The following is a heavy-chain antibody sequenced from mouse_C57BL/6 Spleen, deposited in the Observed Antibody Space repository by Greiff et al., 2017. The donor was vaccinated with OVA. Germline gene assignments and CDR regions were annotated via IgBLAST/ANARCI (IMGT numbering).Heavy chain of an antibody. CDR1: GYTFTDYY. J-gene: IGHJ3*01. D-gene: IGHD3-2*02. CDR2: INPNNGGT. CDR3: ADSSGYMFAY. Sequence: VQLQQSGPELVKPGASVKISCKASGYTFTDYYMNWVKQSHGKSLEWIGDINPNNGGTSYNQKFKGKATLTVDKSSSTAYMELRSLTSEDSAVYYCADSSGYMFAYWGQGTLVTVSA. V-gene: IGHV1-26*01.